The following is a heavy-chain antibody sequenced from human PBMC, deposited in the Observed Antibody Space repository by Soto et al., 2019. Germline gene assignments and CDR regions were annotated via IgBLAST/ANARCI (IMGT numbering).Heavy chain of an antibody. Sequence: QVQLQESGPGLVKPSQTLSLTCTVSGGSISSGGYYWSWIRQHPGKGLEWIGYIYYSGSTYYNPALNSRVTISVDTSKNQFSLKLSSVTAADTAVYYCARRLYYDFWSGYLLGNWFDPWGQGTLVTVSS. D-gene: IGHD3-3*01. CDR1: GGSISSGGYY. CDR3: ARRLYYDFWSGYLLGNWFDP. CDR2: IYYSGST. J-gene: IGHJ5*02. V-gene: IGHV4-31*03.